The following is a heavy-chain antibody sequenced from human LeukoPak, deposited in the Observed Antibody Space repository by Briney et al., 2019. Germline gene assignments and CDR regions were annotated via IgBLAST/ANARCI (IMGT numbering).Heavy chain of an antibody. D-gene: IGHD1-26*01. CDR3: ARDVGATSGFDY. J-gene: IGHJ4*02. Sequence: GASVQVSCKASGYTFTSYGISWVRQAPGQGIEWMGWISAYNGNTNYAQKLQGRVTMTTDTSTSTAYMDLRSLRSNDTAVYYCARDVGATSGFDYWGQGTLVTVSS. CDR1: GYTFTSYG. V-gene: IGHV1-18*01. CDR2: ISAYNGNT.